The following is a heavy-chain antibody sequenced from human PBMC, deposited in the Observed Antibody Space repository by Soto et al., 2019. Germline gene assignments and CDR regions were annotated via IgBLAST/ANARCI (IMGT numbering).Heavy chain of an antibody. V-gene: IGHV4-39*01. J-gene: IGHJ4*02. CDR1: GGSISSSSYY. D-gene: IGHD6-13*01. CDR3: ARLRAAAESLYFDY. Sequence: QLQLQESGPGLLKPSETLSLTCTVSGGSISSSSYYWGWNRQPPGKGLEWIGSIYYSGSTYYNPSLKSRVTISVDTSKNQFSLKLSSVTAADTAVYYCARLRAAAESLYFDYWGQGTLVTVSS. CDR2: IYYSGST.